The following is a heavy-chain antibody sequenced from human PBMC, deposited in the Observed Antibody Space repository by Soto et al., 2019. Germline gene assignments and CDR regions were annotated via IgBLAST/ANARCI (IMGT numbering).Heavy chain of an antibody. Sequence: VQLVESGGGLVQPGGSLRLSCVASGFSVSGTYMSWIRQAPEKGLEWVSVVYRSGDTNYADSVKDRFITSRDTSKNTLYLHMSSLRADDTAVYYCAREAVFGLTMHYYYYMDVWGKGTTVTVSS. CDR2: VYRSGDT. CDR3: AREAVFGLTMHYYYYMDV. D-gene: IGHD3-3*01. CDR1: GFSVSGTY. J-gene: IGHJ6*03. V-gene: IGHV3-66*01.